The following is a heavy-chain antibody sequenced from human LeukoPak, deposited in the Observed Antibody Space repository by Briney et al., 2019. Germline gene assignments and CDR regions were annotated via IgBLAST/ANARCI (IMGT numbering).Heavy chain of an antibody. CDR2: VYYGRSP. Sequence: PSETLSLTCTVSGDSISRSTYYWAWIRQPPGKGLEWIGSVYYGRSPYFNPSLESRATISVDTSKNHFSRKMSSVTAADTAVYYCARSSGTGTFSYWGQGTLVTVSS. CDR1: GDSISRSTYY. V-gene: IGHV4-39*02. CDR3: ARSSGTGTFSY. D-gene: IGHD6-25*01. J-gene: IGHJ4*02.